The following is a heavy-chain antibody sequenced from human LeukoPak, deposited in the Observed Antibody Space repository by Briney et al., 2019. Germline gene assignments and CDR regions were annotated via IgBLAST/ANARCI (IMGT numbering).Heavy chain of an antibody. Sequence: GGSLRLSCAASGFTSEVYAMQWVRQAPGKGLEWVSLISGDGGVTYYADSVKGRFTISRDNSKKYLYLQMNSLRTEDTGSQRCATVYVGVVAGTHRYGMDVWGQGTTVTVSS. CDR1: GFTSEVYA. CDR3: ATVYVGVVAGTHRYGMDV. J-gene: IGHJ6*02. D-gene: IGHD2-15*01. V-gene: IGHV3-43*02. CDR2: ISGDGGVT.